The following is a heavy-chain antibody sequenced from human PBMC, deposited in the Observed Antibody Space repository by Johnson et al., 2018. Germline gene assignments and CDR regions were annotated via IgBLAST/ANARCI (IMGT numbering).Heavy chain of an antibody. CDR1: GFTFSHAW. D-gene: IGHD7-27*01. V-gene: IGHV3-15*07. Sequence: VQLVQSGGGLVKPGGSLRLSCAASGFTFSHAWMNWVRLAPGKGLEWVGRITNVGTTEFAAPVKGRFTISRDDSKDTVYLQMKSLQTEDTAVYYCTPGEGYGYWGQGTLVTVSS. CDR3: TPGEGYGY. CDR2: ITNVGTT. J-gene: IGHJ4*02.